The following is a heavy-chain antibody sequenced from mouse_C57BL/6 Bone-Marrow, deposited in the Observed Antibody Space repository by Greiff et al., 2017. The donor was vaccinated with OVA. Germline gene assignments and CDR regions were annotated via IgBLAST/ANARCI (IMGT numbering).Heavy chain of an antibody. D-gene: IGHD2-2*01. CDR3: ARDSVWLRRDYYAMDY. CDR1: GYTFTSYW. V-gene: IGHV1-53*01. Sequence: QVHVKQPGTELVKPGASVKLSCKASGYTFTSYWMHWVKQRPGQGLEWIGNINPSNGGTTYNEQFKSKATLTVDKYSSTAYMQLSSLTSEDSAVYYCARDSVWLRRDYYAMDYWGQGTSVTVSS. J-gene: IGHJ4*01. CDR2: INPSNGGT.